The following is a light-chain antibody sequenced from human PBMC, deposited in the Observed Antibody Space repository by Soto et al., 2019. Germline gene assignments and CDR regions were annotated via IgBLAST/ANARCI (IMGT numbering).Light chain of an antibody. V-gene: IGKV1-5*01. J-gene: IGKJ1*01. Sequence: DIQMTHSPSTLSASVGDRVTITCRASQSISSRLAWYQQKPGKAPKLLIYDVSNLESGVPSRFSGSGSGTEFTLTISSLQPGDFATYYCQQYNSYLALAFGQGTKV. CDR1: QSISSR. CDR2: DVS. CDR3: QQYNSYLALA.